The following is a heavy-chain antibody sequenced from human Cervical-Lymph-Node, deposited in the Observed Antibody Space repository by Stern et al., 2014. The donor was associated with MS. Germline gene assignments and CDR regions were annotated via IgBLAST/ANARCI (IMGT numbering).Heavy chain of an antibody. J-gene: IGHJ4*02. CDR3: AKEDY. V-gene: IGHV3-30*18. Sequence: MQLVESGGGVVQPGRSLRLSCAASGFTFSSYGMHWVRQAPGKGLEWVAVISYDGSNKYYADSVKGRFTISRDNSKNTLYLQMNSLRAEDTAVYYCAKEDYWGQGTLVTVSS. CDR1: GFTFSSYG. CDR2: ISYDGSNK.